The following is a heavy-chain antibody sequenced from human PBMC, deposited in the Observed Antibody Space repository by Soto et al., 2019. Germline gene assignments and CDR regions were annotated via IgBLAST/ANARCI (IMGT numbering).Heavy chain of an antibody. D-gene: IGHD2-2*02. CDR3: ARDPNLGYCSSTSCYSQGSSWHYYYYGMDV. CDR2: IIPIFGTA. J-gene: IGHJ6*02. V-gene: IGHV1-69*13. CDR1: GGTFSSYA. Sequence: SVKVSCKASGGTFSSYAISWVRQAPGQGLEWMGGIIPIFGTANYAQKFQGRVTITADESTSTAYMELSSLRSEDTAVYYCARDPNLGYCSSTSCYSQGSSWHYYYYGMDVWGQGTTVTVSS.